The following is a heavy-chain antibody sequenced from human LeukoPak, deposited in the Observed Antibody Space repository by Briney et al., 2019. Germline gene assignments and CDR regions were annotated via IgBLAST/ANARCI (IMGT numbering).Heavy chain of an antibody. Sequence: GASVKDSCKASGYTFTSYGISWVRQAPGQGLEWMGWISAYNGNTNYAQKLQGRVTMTTDTSTSTAYMELRSLRSDDTAVYYCARAGIQLWLYNWFDPWGQGTLVTVSS. CDR1: GYTFTSYG. J-gene: IGHJ5*02. CDR2: ISAYNGNT. V-gene: IGHV1-18*04. CDR3: ARAGIQLWLYNWFDP. D-gene: IGHD5-18*01.